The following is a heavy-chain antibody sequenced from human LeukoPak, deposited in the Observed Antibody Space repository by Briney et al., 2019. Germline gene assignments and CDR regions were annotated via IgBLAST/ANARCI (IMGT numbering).Heavy chain of an antibody. J-gene: IGHJ4*02. CDR3: ARDRGDTAIYFDY. V-gene: IGHV3-30*03. D-gene: IGHD5-18*01. CDR2: ISYDGSNK. Sequence: PGGSLRLSCAAAGFTFGSYSVTWVRQAPGKGLEWVAVISYDGSNKYYADSVKGRFTISRDNSKNTLYLQMNSLRAEDTAVYYCARDRGDTAIYFDYWGQGTLVTVSS. CDR1: GFTFGSYS.